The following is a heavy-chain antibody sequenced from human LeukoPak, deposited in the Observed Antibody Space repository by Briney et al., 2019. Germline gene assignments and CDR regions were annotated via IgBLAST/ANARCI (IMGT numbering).Heavy chain of an antibody. D-gene: IGHD3-16*01. CDR1: GFTVSSNY. V-gene: IGHV3-23*01. CDR3: AKFTLSRGYFDY. CDR2: ISGSGGST. J-gene: IGHJ4*02. Sequence: GGSLRLSCAASGFTVSSNYMSWVRQAPGKGLEWVSAISGSGGSTYYADSVKGRFTISRDNSKNTLYLQMNSLRAEDTAVYFCAKFTLSRGYFDYWGQGTLVTVSS.